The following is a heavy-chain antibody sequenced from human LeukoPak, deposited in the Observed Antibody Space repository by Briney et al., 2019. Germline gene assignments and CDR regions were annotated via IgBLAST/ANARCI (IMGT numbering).Heavy chain of an antibody. D-gene: IGHD4-17*01. CDR2: IWYDGSNK. CDR1: GFTFSSYG. V-gene: IGHV3-33*01. J-gene: IGHJ4*02. CDR3: ARERDGDYVDVFDY. Sequence: GRSLRLSCAASGFTFSSYGMHRVRQAPGKGLEWVAVIWYDGSNKYYADSVKGRFTISRDNSKNTLYLQMNSLRAEDTAVYYCARERDGDYVDVFDYWGQGTLVTVSS.